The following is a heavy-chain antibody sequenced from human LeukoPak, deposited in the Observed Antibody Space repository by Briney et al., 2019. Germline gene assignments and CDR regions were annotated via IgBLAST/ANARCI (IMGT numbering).Heavy chain of an antibody. CDR3: ASKGCTGGNCKHYFDY. V-gene: IGHV3-7*03. Sequence: GGSLRLSCAASGFTFSYYWMSWVRQAPGKGLEWVANIKQDGSEEYYVDSAKGRFTISRDNAKNSLYLQMNSLRAEDTAVYYCASKGCTGGNCKHYFDYWGQGTLVTVAS. D-gene: IGHD2-8*02. CDR1: GFTFSYYW. CDR2: IKQDGSEE. J-gene: IGHJ4*02.